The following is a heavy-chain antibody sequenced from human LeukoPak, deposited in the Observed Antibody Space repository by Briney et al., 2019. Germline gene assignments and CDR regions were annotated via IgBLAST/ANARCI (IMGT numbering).Heavy chain of an antibody. CDR1: GSISSYY. D-gene: IGHD2-2*01. CDR3: ARQKCTSTSCLAKNAFDI. CDR2: IYTSGST. V-gene: IGHV4-4*09. J-gene: IGHJ3*02. Sequence: SETLSLTCTVSGSISSYYWSWIRQPPGKGLEWIGYIYTSGSTNYNPSLKSRVTISVDTSKNQFSLDLSSVTAADTAVYYCARQKCTSTSCLAKNAFDIWGQGTMVTVSS.